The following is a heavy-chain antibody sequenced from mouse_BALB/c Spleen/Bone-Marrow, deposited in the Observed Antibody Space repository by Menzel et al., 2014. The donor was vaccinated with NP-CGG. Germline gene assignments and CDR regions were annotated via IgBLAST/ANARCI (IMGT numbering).Heavy chain of an antibody. CDR2: INPDSRTK. CDR3: ALLGCYGYFAV. D-gene: IGHD2-2*01. J-gene: IGHJ1*01. Sequence: EVKLMESGGGLVQPGGSLKLSCAASGFDFSRYWMSWVRQAPGKGLDWIGEINPDSRTKNYAPSLKDKFIISRDNAKNTLYLQMSKVRSEGTALYYCALLGCYGYFAVGGAGTTVTVSS. V-gene: IGHV4-1*02. CDR1: GFDFSRYW.